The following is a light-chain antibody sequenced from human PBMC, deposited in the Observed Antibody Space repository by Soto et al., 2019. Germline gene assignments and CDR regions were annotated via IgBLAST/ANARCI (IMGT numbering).Light chain of an antibody. J-gene: IGKJ1*01. CDR3: QQYNSYPWT. CDR2: DAS. V-gene: IGKV1-5*01. Sequence: DIQMTQSPSTLSASVGDRVTITCRASQSISSWLAWYQQKPGKAPKVLIYDASSLESGGPSRFSGSGSGTEFTLTITSLQPDDFATYYCQQYNSYPWTFGQGTKV. CDR1: QSISSW.